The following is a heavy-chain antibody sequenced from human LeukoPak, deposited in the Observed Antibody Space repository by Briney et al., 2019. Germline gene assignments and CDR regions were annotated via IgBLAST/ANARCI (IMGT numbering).Heavy chain of an antibody. V-gene: IGHV4-59*01. CDR3: ARGGYSYVNYFDY. J-gene: IGHJ4*02. Sequence: SETLSLTCTVSGGSISSYYWSWIRQPPGKGLEWIGYIYYSGNINYNPSLKSRLTISLDTSKSQFSLKLSSVTAADTAVYYCARGGYSYVNYFDYWGQGTLVTVSS. CDR2: IYYSGNI. CDR1: GGSISSYY. D-gene: IGHD5-18*01.